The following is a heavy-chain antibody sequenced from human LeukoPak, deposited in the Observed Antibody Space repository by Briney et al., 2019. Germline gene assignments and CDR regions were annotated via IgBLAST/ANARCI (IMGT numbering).Heavy chain of an antibody. V-gene: IGHV3-23*01. Sequence: GGSLRLSCAASGFTFSSYAMSWVRQAPGKGLEWVSAISGSGGSTYYADSVKGRFTISRDNARNSLYLQMNSLRAEDTAVYYCASGYSSSWYDAFDIWGQGTMVTVSS. CDR3: ASGYSSSWYDAFDI. J-gene: IGHJ3*02. CDR2: ISGSGGST. D-gene: IGHD6-13*01. CDR1: GFTFSSYA.